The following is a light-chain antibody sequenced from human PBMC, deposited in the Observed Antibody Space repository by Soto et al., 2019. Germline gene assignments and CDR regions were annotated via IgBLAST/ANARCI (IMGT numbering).Light chain of an antibody. CDR1: SSDVGGSIH. CDR3: NSQTTSGIRV. CDR2: EVS. V-gene: IGLV2-14*01. Sequence: QSALTQPASVSGSPGQSITISCTETSSDVGGSIHVSWYQHHPGKAPRLIIYEVSYRPSGVSNRFSGSKSGYTASLTISGLQAEDEADYYCNSQTTSGIRVFGTGTKLTVL. J-gene: IGLJ1*01.